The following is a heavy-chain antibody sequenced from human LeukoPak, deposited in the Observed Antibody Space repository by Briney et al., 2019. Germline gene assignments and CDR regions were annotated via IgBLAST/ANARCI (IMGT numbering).Heavy chain of an antibody. CDR3: ARITSGAVVPAAITFNDAFDI. J-gene: IGHJ3*02. CDR1: GFTFSSYA. Sequence: GRSLRLSCAASGFTFSSYAMHWVCQAPGKGLEWVAVISYDGSNKYYADSVKGRFTISRDNSKNTLYLQMNSLRAEDTAVYYCARITSGAVVPAAITFNDAFDIWGQGTMVTVSS. V-gene: IGHV3-30*04. CDR2: ISYDGSNK. D-gene: IGHD2-2*01.